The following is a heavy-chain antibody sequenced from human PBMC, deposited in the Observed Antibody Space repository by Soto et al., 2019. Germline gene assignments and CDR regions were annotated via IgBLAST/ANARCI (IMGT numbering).Heavy chain of an antibody. CDR3: VCVPSSSGRANFDF. V-gene: IGHV3-30-3*01. Sequence: GGSPRLSCAASGFTFGSYPMHWFRQAPGKGLEWVAVISYDGSNKYYEDSVKGRFTISRDNSKNTLYLQMNSLRAEDTAVYYCVCVPSSSGRANFDFWGKGTLVTVCS. CDR1: GFTFGSYP. CDR2: ISYDGSNK. J-gene: IGHJ4*02. D-gene: IGHD2-15*01.